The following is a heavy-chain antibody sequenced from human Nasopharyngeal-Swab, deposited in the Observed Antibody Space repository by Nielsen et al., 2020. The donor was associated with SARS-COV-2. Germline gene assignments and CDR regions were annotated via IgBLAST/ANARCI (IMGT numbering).Heavy chain of an antibody. CDR1: GVTVSSNY. CDR3: AGKYSNGWYRF. J-gene: IGHJ4*02. Sequence: GESLKISCEASGVTVSSNYMSWVRQAPGKGLEWVSVIYSDGSTSYADSVKGRFTISRDKSKNTLYLQMNSLRTEDTAVYYCAGKYSNGWYRFWGQGTLVTVSS. D-gene: IGHD6-19*01. CDR2: IYSDGST. V-gene: IGHV3-53*01.